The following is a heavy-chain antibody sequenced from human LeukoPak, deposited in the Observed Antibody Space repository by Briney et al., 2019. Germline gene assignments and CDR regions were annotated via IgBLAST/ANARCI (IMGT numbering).Heavy chain of an antibody. V-gene: IGHV3-21*04. CDR2: ISSSSSYI. CDR1: GFTFSSDS. D-gene: IGHD5-18*01. Sequence: GGSLRLSCAASGFTFSSDSMSWVRQAPGKGLEWVSPISSSSSYIYYADSVKGRFTISRDNAKNSLYLQMNSLRAEETAIYHCARDSAWIQFNDWGQGTLVTASS. CDR3: ARDSAWIQFND. J-gene: IGHJ4*02.